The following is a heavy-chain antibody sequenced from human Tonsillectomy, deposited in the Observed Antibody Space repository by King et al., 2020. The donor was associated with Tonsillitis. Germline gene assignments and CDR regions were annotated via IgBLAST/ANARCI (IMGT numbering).Heavy chain of an antibody. CDR1: GASISGGSYY. D-gene: IGHD6-19*01. CDR2: IYPTGNT. Sequence: VQLQESGPGLVKPSQTLSLTCTVSGASISGGSYYWSWIRQPAGKGLEWIGRIYPTGNTNSNPSHKSRVTMSVDTSKNQFSLMLNSVTAADTAVYYCARSGYSSGYQDFWGQGTLVTVSS. V-gene: IGHV4-61*02. CDR3: ARSGYSSGYQDF. J-gene: IGHJ4*02.